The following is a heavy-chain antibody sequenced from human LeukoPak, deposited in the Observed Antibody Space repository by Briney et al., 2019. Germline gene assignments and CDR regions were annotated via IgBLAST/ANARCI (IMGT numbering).Heavy chain of an antibody. CDR2: IFYSGST. CDR3: ARALVVGDATRKYYYYMDV. Sequence: SETLSLTCTVSGGSISPYYWSWIRQPPGKRLEWIGYIFYSGSTSFSPSLKSRVTMSVDTSKNQFSLKLSSVTAADTAVYYCARALVVGDATRKYYYYMDVWGKGTTVTVSS. CDR1: GGSISPYY. V-gene: IGHV4-59*01. J-gene: IGHJ6*03. D-gene: IGHD2-2*01.